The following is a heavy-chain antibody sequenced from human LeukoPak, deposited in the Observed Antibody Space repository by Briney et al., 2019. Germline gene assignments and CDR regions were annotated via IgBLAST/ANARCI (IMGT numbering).Heavy chain of an antibody. CDR1: GGSISCYY. J-gene: IGHJ4*02. CDR2: MYNSGST. D-gene: IGHD3-22*01. Sequence: PSETLSLTCIVSGGSISCYYWSWIRQPPGKGLEWIGYMYNSGSTNYNPSLKSRVTISVDTSNNQFSLKLSAVSAADTVVYYCARDRWGSSGHFDYWGQGTLVTVSS. V-gene: IGHV4-59*01. CDR3: ARDRWGSSGHFDY.